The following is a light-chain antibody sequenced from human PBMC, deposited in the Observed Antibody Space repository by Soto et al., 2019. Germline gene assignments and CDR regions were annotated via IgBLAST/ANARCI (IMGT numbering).Light chain of an antibody. J-gene: IGLJ1*01. CDR2: EVN. CDR3: SCLSTTSTPIV. CDR1: SSDIGLYNY. V-gene: IGLV2-14*01. Sequence: QSVLSQAACMSGCPGQSITIPCTGASSDIGLYNYVSWYQHHPGKAPKLLISEVNIRPSGLSDRFSASKAGNTASLTISGLQPEDEAFYYCSCLSTTSTPIVFGTGTKVTVL.